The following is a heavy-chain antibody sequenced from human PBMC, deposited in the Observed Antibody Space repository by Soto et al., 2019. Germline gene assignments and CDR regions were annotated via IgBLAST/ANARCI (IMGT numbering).Heavy chain of an antibody. Sequence: PSETLSLTCAVYGGSFSCYYWSWIRQAPGKGLEWIGEINHSGSTNSNPSLKSRVTISVDTSKNQFSLKLSSVTAADRAVYHCARGVPMIVEAQRDAPDKYYFDSWGQGTQVTVSS. CDR3: ARGVPMIVEAQRDAPDKYYFDS. CDR1: GGSFSCYY. CDR2: INHSGST. D-gene: IGHD3-22*01. J-gene: IGHJ4*02. V-gene: IGHV4-34*01.